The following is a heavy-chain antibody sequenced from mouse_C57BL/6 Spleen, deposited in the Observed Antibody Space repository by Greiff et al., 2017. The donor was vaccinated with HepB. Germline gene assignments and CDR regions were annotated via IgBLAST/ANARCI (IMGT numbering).Heavy chain of an antibody. J-gene: IGHJ4*01. V-gene: IGHV5-4*01. Sequence: DVKLVESGGGLVKPGGSLKLSCAASGFTFSSYAMSWVRQTPEKRLEWVATISDGGSYTYYPDNVKGRFTISRDNAKNNLYLQMSHLKSEDTAMYYCARDRVGLPYAMDYWGQGTSVTVSS. CDR3: ARDRVGLPYAMDY. CDR1: GFTFSSYA. D-gene: IGHD4-1*01. CDR2: ISDGGSYT.